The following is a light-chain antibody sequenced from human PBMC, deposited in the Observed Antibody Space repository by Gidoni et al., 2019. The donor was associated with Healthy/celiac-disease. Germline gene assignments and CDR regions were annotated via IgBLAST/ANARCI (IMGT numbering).Light chain of an antibody. Sequence: SYELTQPLSVSVALGITARITCGGNNIGSKNVHWYQQKPGQAPVLVIYRDSNRPSGIPERFSGSNSGNTATLTISRAQAGDEADYYCQVWDSSTANYVFGTGTKVTVL. V-gene: IGLV3-9*01. CDR3: QVWDSSTANYV. CDR1: NIGSKN. CDR2: RDS. J-gene: IGLJ1*01.